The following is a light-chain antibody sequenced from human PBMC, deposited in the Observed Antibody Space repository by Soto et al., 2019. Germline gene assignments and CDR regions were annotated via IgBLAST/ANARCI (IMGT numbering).Light chain of an antibody. CDR2: AAS. V-gene: IGKV1-39*01. J-gene: IGKJ2*01. CDR3: QQSYSTPYT. Sequence: DIQMTQSPSSLSASVGDRVTITCRASQSISSYLNWYQQKPGKAPKLLIYAASSLQSGVPSRFSGSGSGTDFTLTISSLQHEDFETYYSQQSYSTPYTFGQGTKVDIK. CDR1: QSISSY.